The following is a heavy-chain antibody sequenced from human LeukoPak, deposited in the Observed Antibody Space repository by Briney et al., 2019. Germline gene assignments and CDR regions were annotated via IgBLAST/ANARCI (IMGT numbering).Heavy chain of an antibody. Sequence: ASVNVSCKASGYTFTSHIMHWVRQAPGQGLEWMGIIYPTNGDTNYAQKFRGRVTMTRDTSTTTFYMELSSLRSEDTAVYYCARDLAWYSPTSNNWVDPWGQGTRVTVSS. V-gene: IGHV1-46*01. CDR2: IYPTNGDT. J-gene: IGHJ5*02. CDR3: ARDLAWYSPTSNNWVDP. CDR1: GYTFTSHI. D-gene: IGHD1-26*01.